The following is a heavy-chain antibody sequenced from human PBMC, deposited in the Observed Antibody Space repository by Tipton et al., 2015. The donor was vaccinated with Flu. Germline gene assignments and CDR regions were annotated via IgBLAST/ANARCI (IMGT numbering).Heavy chain of an antibody. CDR3: ARFSAMITLDY. CDR1: GFTFSSYG. Sequence: QVQLVQSGGGVVQPGRSLRLSCAASGFTFSSYGMHWVRQAPGKGLEWVAVISYDGSNKYYADSVKGRFTISRDNSKNTLYLQMNSLRAEDTAVYYCARFSAMITLDYWGQGTLVTVSS. V-gene: IGHV3-30*03. CDR2: ISYDGSNK. J-gene: IGHJ4*02. D-gene: IGHD5-18*01.